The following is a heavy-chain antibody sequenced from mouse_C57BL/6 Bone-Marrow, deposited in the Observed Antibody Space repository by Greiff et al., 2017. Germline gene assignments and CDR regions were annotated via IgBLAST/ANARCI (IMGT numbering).Heavy chain of an antibody. Sequence: VQLQQPGAELVRPGASVKLSCTASGFTITDDYMHWVKQRPEQGLAWICWIDPENGDTEYDSKFQGKATITVDTSSNPAYLQLSSLTSADTSGYYCTTHCDRSSCVYYDYWGQGTTRTGSS. CDR2: IDPENGDT. CDR3: TTHCDRSSCVYYDY. D-gene: IGHD1-1*01. V-gene: IGHV14-4*01. CDR1: GFTITDDY. J-gene: IGHJ2*01.